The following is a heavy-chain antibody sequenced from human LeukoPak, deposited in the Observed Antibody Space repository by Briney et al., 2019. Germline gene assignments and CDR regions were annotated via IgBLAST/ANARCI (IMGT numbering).Heavy chain of an antibody. Sequence: GGSLRLSCAVSGVTLGNYGMSWVRQAPGKGLEWVAGISGSGGSTNYADSVKGRFTISRDSPKNTLYLQMNSLRAEDTAVYFCAKRGVVIRVILVGFHKEANYFDSWGQGALVTVSS. J-gene: IGHJ4*02. CDR1: GVTLGNYG. V-gene: IGHV3-23*01. D-gene: IGHD3-22*01. CDR2: ISGSGGST. CDR3: AKRGVVIRVILVGFHKEANYFDS.